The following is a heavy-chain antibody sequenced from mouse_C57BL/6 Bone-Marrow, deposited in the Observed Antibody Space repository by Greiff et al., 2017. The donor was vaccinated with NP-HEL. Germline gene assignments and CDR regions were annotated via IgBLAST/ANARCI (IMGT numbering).Heavy chain of an antibody. CDR3: GRAGGYYGNGYYDY. D-gene: IGHD1-1*01. Sequence: QVQLQQSGPELVKPGASVKISCKASGYSFTSYYIHWVKQRPGQGLEWIGWIYPGSGNTKYNEKFKGKATLTADTSSSTAYMQLSSLTSEDSAVYCGGRAGGYYGNGYYDYWGRGTTLTVS. V-gene: IGHV1-66*01. CDR2: IYPGSGNT. J-gene: IGHJ2*01. CDR1: GYSFTSYY.